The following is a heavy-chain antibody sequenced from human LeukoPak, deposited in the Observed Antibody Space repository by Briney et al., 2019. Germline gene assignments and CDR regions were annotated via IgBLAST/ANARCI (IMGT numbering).Heavy chain of an antibody. V-gene: IGHV3-30-3*01. J-gene: IGHJ4*02. CDR1: GFTISSFTISNHA. Sequence: PGGSLRLSCIASGFTISSFTISNHAMSWVRQAPGKGLEWVAVISYDGSNKYYADSVKGRFTISRDNSKNTLYLQMNSLRAEDTAVYYCARDQWSGNDWGQGTLVTVSS. D-gene: IGHD3-10*01. CDR2: ISYDGSNK. CDR3: ARDQWSGND.